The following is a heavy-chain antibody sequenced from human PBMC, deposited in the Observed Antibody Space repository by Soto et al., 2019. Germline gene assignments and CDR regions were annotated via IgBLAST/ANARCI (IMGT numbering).Heavy chain of an antibody. CDR3: ARGTCSGGSCFYNWFDP. Sequence: PGGSMRLSCAASGFTFSSYAMHWVSKAPGKGLEWVAVISYDGSNKYYADSVKGRFTISRDNSKNTLYLQMNSLRAEDTAVYYCARGTCSGGSCFYNWFDPWGQGTLVTVSS. V-gene: IGHV3-30-3*01. CDR2: ISYDGSNK. D-gene: IGHD2-15*01. CDR1: GFTFSSYA. J-gene: IGHJ5*02.